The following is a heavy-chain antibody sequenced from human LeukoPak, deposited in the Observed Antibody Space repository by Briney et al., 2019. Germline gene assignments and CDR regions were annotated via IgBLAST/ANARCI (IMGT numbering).Heavy chain of an antibody. CDR2: ISSSGSTI. Sequence: GGSLRLSCAASGFTFSSYEMNWVRQAPGKGLEWVSYISSSGSTIYYADSVKGRFTISRDNAKNSLYLQMNSLRAEDTAVYYWARDPDGVWSPFDYWGQGTLVTVSS. CDR1: GFTFSSYE. J-gene: IGHJ4*02. CDR3: ARDPDGVWSPFDY. V-gene: IGHV3-48*03. D-gene: IGHD2-8*01.